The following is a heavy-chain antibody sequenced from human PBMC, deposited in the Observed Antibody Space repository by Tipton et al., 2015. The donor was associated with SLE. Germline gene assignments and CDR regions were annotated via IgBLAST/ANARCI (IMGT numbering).Heavy chain of an antibody. CDR3: ARGTGANFGYFDL. CDR2: IYYSGST. D-gene: IGHD3/OR15-3a*01. J-gene: IGHJ2*01. V-gene: IGHV4-59*01. Sequence: TLSLTFTVSGGSISSYYWNWIRQPPGKGLEWIGYIYYSGSTNYNPSLKSRVTISVDTSKNQFSLKLSSVTAADTAVYYCARGTGANFGYFDLWGRGSLFTVSS. CDR1: GGSISSYY.